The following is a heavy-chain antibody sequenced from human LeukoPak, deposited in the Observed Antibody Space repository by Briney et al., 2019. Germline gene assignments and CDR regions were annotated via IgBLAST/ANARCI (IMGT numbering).Heavy chain of an antibody. J-gene: IGHJ4*02. CDR2: IYPDDSDT. CDR1: GYSFINYW. Sequence: GESLKISCKGSGYSFINYWIGWVRQMPGKGLEWMGIIYPDDSDTRYSPSFQGQVTISADKSISTAYLQWSSLKASDTAMYYCARERSSQGYFDFWGQGTLVTVSS. CDR3: ARERSSQGYFDF. D-gene: IGHD6-6*01. V-gene: IGHV5-51*01.